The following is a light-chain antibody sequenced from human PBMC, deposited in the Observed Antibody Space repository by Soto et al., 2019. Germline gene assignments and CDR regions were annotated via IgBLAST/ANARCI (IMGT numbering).Light chain of an antibody. CDR1: QSFSTW. Sequence: DIQMTQSPSSLSASVGDRVTITCRASQSFSTWLAWYQQKPGRAPKLLIYKASTLESGVPSRFSGSGSETEFTLTISRLQPDDFATYFCHSRAFGQGTRLEI. V-gene: IGKV1-5*03. CDR2: KAS. J-gene: IGKJ5*01. CDR3: HSRA.